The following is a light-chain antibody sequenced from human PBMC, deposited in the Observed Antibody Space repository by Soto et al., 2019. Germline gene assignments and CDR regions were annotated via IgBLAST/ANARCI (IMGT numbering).Light chain of an antibody. Sequence: DIQMTQSPSSLSASVGDTVTMTCRASQSIALSVNWYQQKPGKAPKLLIYVAFTLESGVPSRFSGSGSGTEFTLTISSLQPDDFATYYCQKYNSYWTFGQGTKVDIK. CDR1: QSIALS. CDR2: VAF. CDR3: QKYNSYWT. J-gene: IGKJ1*01. V-gene: IGKV1-5*01.